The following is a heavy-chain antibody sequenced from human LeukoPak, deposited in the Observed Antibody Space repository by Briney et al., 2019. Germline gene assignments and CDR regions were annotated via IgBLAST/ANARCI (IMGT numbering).Heavy chain of an antibody. Sequence: PGGSLRLPCAGSGFTFGSYGMSWVRQAPGKGLEWVLGISGSGGSTYYADSVKGRFTISRDNFKNTLYLQMNSLRAEDTAVYYCANSPDRWYSRAWSFDYWGQGTRVTVSS. CDR1: GFTFGSYG. V-gene: IGHV3-23*01. J-gene: IGHJ4*02. CDR2: ISGSGGST. D-gene: IGHD6-19*01. CDR3: ANSPDRWYSRAWSFDY.